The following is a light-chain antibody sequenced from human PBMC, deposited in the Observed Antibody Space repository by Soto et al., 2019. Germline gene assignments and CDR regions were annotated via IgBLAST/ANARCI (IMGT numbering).Light chain of an antibody. CDR1: QGISNS. J-gene: IGKJ1*01. CDR3: QQLIRFPTK. V-gene: IGKV1-9*01. CDR2: LAS. Sequence: IQLTQSPSSLSASVGDRVTITCRASQGISNSLARYQQKPGKAPKLLMYLASTLQSGVPPRFSGTGSGTNFTLTISSLQPEDFATYYCQQLIRFPTKFGQGTKVEIK.